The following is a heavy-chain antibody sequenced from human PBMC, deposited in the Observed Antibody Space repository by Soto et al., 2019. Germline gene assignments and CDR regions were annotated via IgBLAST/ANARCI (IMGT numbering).Heavy chain of an antibody. Sequence: QVQLVESGGGVVQPGRSLRLSCAASGFTFSSYGMHWVRQAPGKGLEWVAVISYDGSNKYYADSVKGRFIISRDNSKNTLYLQMNSLRAEDTAVYYCAKGGQWEPIDYWGQGTLVTVSS. CDR2: ISYDGSNK. CDR3: AKGGQWEPIDY. D-gene: IGHD1-26*01. CDR1: GFTFSSYG. V-gene: IGHV3-30*18. J-gene: IGHJ4*02.